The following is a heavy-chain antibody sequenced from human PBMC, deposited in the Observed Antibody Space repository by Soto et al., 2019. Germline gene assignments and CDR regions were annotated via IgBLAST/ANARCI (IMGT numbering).Heavy chain of an antibody. CDR1: GVTFRSYA. V-gene: IGHV3-23*01. J-gene: IGHJ4*02. CDR2: ISGSGGST. CDR3: AKGPVVVITTYFDY. Sequence: PGGSLSLSSAVSGVTFRSYAVSLVRKAPGKGLEWVSAISGSGGSTYYADSVKGRFTISRDNSKNTLYLQMNSLRAEDTAVYYCAKGPVVVITTYFDYWGQGTLVTVSS. D-gene: IGHD3-22*01.